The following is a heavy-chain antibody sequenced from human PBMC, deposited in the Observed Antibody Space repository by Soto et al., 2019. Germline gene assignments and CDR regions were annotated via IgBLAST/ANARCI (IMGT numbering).Heavy chain of an antibody. CDR3: ARDLGIGSGPFDA. J-gene: IGHJ3*01. CDR1: GDSITSYY. CDR2: IYYSGST. D-gene: IGHD2-2*03. Sequence: SETLSLTCTVSGDSITSYYWSWIRQPPWKALEWIGYIYYSGSTDNNPSLKSRVTISLDPAKKQFSLKLKSVTAADTAVYYCARDLGIGSGPFDAWGQGTMVTVSS. V-gene: IGHV4-59*01.